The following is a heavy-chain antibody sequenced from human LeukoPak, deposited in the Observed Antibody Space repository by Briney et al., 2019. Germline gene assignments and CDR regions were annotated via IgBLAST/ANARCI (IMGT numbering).Heavy chain of an antibody. J-gene: IGHJ5*02. D-gene: IGHD4-23*01. CDR3: TRAEGTTVVTLNWFDP. CDR1: GGSISSSSYY. CDR2: IYYSGST. Sequence: SEALSLTCTVSGGSISSSSYYWGWIRQPPGKGLEWIGRIYYSGSTYYNPSLKSRVTISVDTSKNQFSLKLSSVTAADTAVYYCTRAEGTTVVTLNWFDPWGQGTLVTVSS. V-gene: IGHV4-39*07.